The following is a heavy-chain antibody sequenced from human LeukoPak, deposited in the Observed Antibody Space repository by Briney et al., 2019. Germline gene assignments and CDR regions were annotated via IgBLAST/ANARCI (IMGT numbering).Heavy chain of an antibody. CDR3: ARASRVRSSGYDLSFDY. CDR2: IYYSGTT. D-gene: IGHD5-12*01. CDR1: GGSISSNY. Sequence: SETLSLTCTVSGGSISSNYWSWIRQPPGKGLEWIGYIYYSGTTSYNPSLKSRVTISVDTSKNQFSLRLSSVTAADTAVYYCARASRVRSSGYDLSFDYWGQGTLVTVSS. J-gene: IGHJ4*02. V-gene: IGHV4-59*01.